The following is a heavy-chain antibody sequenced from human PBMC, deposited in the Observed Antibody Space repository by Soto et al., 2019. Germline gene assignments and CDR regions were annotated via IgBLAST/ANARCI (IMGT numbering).Heavy chain of an antibody. J-gene: IGHJ4*02. Sequence: PGGSLRLSCAASGFTFSSYEMNWVRQAPGKGLEWVSYISSSGSTIYYADSVKGRFTISRDNAKNSLYLQMNSLRAEDTAVYYCARELLWFGGPFDYWGQGTLVTVSS. D-gene: IGHD3-10*01. V-gene: IGHV3-48*03. CDR2: ISSSGSTI. CDR1: GFTFSSYE. CDR3: ARELLWFGGPFDY.